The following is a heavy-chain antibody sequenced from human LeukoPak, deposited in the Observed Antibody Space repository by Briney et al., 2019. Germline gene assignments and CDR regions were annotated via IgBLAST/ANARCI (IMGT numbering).Heavy chain of an antibody. J-gene: IGHJ4*02. CDR2: IYYSGST. CDR3: ARDYGDYAFDY. Sequence: SQTLSLTCTVSGDSISSGGHYWSWIRQHPGKGLEWIGYIYYSGSTYYNPSLKSRVTISVDTSKNQFSLKLSSVTAADTAVYYCARDYGDYAFDYWGQGTLVTVSS. D-gene: IGHD4-17*01. V-gene: IGHV4-31*03. CDR1: GDSISSGGHY.